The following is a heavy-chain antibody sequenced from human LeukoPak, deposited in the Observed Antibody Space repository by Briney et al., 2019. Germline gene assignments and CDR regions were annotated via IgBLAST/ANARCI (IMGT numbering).Heavy chain of an antibody. CDR3: AKDYSKTSYYGSGTYYRPNWFDP. D-gene: IGHD3-10*01. J-gene: IGHJ5*02. V-gene: IGHV3-30*02. CDR2: IRYDGSNK. Sequence: PGGSLRLSCTVSGFTVSSYGMHWVRQAPGKGLEWVAFIRYDGSNKYYADSVKGRFTISRDNSKNTLYLQMNSLRAEDTAVYYCAKDYSKTSYYGSGTYYRPNWFDPWGQGTLVTVSS. CDR1: GFTVSSYG.